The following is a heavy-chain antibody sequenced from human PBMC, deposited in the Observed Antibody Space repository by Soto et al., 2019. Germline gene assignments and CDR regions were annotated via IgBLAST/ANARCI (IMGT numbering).Heavy chain of an antibody. D-gene: IGHD3-10*01. Sequence: QLQLQESGPGLVKPSETLSLTCAVSGASISRTGFHWGWIRQPPGQGLEWIGSIYDGGTTFYNSSLENRDTIPADTSKNHFSLKLNSVTAAYTAVYFCARRGSGHTFDYWGQGTLVTGSS. J-gene: IGHJ4*02. V-gene: IGHV4-39*01. CDR3: ARRGSGHTFDY. CDR1: GASISRTGFH. CDR2: IYDGGTT.